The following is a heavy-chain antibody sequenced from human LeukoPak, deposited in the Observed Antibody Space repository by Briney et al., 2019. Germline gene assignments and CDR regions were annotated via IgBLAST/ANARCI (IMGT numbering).Heavy chain of an antibody. CDR1: GFTFSSYA. Sequence: GGSLRLSCAASGFTFSSYAMHWVRQAPGKGLEWVAVISYDGSNKYYADSVKGRFTISRDNSKNTLYLQMNSLRVEDTAVYYCAKDTPTTGYHLDSWGQGTLVTVSS. V-gene: IGHV3-30*04. D-gene: IGHD1-1*01. CDR2: ISYDGSNK. J-gene: IGHJ4*02. CDR3: AKDTPTTGYHLDS.